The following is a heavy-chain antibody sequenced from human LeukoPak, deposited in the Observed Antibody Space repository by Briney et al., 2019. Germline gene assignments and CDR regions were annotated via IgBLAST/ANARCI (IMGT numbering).Heavy chain of an antibody. D-gene: IGHD3-10*01. J-gene: IGHJ4*02. CDR1: GFTFSSYA. V-gene: IGHV3-30*04. CDR3: AKVGGEVLLWFGELLRHYFDY. CDR2: ISYDGSNK. Sequence: PGGSLRLSCAASGFTFSSYAMHWVRQAPGKGLEWVAVISYDGSNKYYADSVKGRFTISRDNAKNSLYLQMNSLRAEDTAVYYCAKVGGEVLLWFGELLRHYFDYWGQGTLVTVSS.